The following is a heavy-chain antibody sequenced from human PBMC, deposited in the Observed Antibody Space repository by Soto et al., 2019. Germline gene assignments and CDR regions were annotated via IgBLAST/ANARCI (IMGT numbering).Heavy chain of an antibody. Sequence: GGSLRLSCAASGFTFSNAWMSWVRQAPGKGLEWVGRIKSKTDGGTTDYAAPVKGRFTISRDDSKNTLYLQMNSLKTEDTAVYYCTTQLTSRLVVVAATEYYFDYWGQGTLVTVSS. V-gene: IGHV3-15*01. CDR1: GFTFSNAW. J-gene: IGHJ4*02. D-gene: IGHD2-15*01. CDR2: IKSKTDGGTT. CDR3: TTQLTSRLVVVAATEYYFDY.